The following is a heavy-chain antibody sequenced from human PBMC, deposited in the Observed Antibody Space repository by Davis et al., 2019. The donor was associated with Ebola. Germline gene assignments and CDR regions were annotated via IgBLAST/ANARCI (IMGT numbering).Heavy chain of an antibody. CDR1: GFTFSSYS. CDR2: ISSSSSTI. D-gene: IGHD3-22*01. CDR3: ARDNHYYDSSGYYL. J-gene: IGHJ4*02. V-gene: IGHV3-48*04. Sequence: PGGSLRLSCAASGFTFSSYSMNWVRQAPGKGLEWVSYISSSSSTIYYADSVKGRFTISRDNSKNTLYLQMNSLRAEDTAVYYCARDNHYYDSSGYYLWGQGTLVTVSS.